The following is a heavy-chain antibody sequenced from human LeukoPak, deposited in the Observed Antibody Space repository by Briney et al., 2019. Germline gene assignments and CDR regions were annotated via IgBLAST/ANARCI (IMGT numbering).Heavy chain of an antibody. CDR3: AKDLDCSGGTCHKAFDC. CDR1: GFTVSNTF. CDR2: IRYDGSDK. D-gene: IGHD2-15*01. V-gene: IGHV3-30*02. Sequence: GGSLRLSCAASGFTVSNTFMTWVRQAPGKGLEWVAFIRYDGSDKFYGDSVKGRFTTSRDNSKNTLYLQMSRLRVEDTAVYYCAKDLDCSGGTCHKAFDCWGQGTLVTVSS. J-gene: IGHJ4*02.